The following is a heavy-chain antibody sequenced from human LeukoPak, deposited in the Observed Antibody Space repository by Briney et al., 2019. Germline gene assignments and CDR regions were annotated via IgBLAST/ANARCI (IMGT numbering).Heavy chain of an antibody. V-gene: IGHV1-8*03. CDR2: MNPNSGNT. CDR3: ARSEQWLVRGNWFDP. J-gene: IGHJ5*02. CDR1: GYTFTSYG. D-gene: IGHD6-19*01. Sequence: PQASVKVSCKASGYTFTSYGINWVRQATGQGLEWMGWMNPNSGNTGYAQKFQGRVTITRNTSISTAYMELSSLRSEDTAVYYCARSEQWLVRGNWFDPWGQGTLVTVSS.